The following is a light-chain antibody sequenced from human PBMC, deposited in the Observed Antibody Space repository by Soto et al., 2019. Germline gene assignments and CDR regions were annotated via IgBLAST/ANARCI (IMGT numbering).Light chain of an antibody. V-gene: IGKV1-39*01. CDR2: XXX. CDR1: ESIRDY. J-gene: IGKJ3*01. CDR3: QQSYSTPFT. Sequence: DIQMTQSPSTLSASVGDRVTITCRASESIRDYLNWFHQKPGQXTKLLIFXXXXXQXGXXSRFSGSGYGKDFTLTISRLQPEDFATYYCQQSYSTPFTFGPGTKVDIK.